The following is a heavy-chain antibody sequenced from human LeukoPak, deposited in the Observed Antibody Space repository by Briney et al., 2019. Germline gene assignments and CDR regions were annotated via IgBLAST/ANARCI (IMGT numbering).Heavy chain of an antibody. CDR1: GFTFSDHY. V-gene: IGHV3-72*01. J-gene: IGHJ3*02. Sequence: PGGSLRLSCAASGFTFSDHYMDWVRQAPGKGLEWVGRTRNKANSYTTAYAASVKGRFTISRDDSKNSLYLQMNSLKTEDTAVYYCARWELSHDAFDIWGQGTMVTVSS. CDR3: ARWELSHDAFDI. D-gene: IGHD1-26*01. CDR2: TRNKANSYTT.